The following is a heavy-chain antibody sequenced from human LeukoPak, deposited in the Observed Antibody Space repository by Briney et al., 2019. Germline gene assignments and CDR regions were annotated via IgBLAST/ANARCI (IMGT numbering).Heavy chain of an antibody. J-gene: IGHJ4*02. CDR2: ISAYNGNT. V-gene: IGHV1-18*01. D-gene: IGHD5-18*01. Sequence: ASVKVSCKASGYTFTSYGISWVRQAPGQGLEWMGWISAYNGNTNYAQKLQGRVTMTTDTSTSTAYMELRSPRSDDTAVYYCARSRGYSYGTPDFDYWGQGTLVTVSS. CDR3: ARSRGYSYGTPDFDY. CDR1: GYTFTSYG.